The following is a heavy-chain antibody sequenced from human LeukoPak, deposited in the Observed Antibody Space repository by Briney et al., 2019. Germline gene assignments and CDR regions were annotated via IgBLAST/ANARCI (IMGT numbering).Heavy chain of an antibody. J-gene: IGHJ4*02. D-gene: IGHD1-26*01. CDR1: GFTFSSYT. Sequence: GGSLRLSCAASGFTFSSYTINWVRQAPGQGLEWVSSISSSSHIFYADSVRGRFTISRDNAKKSLYLQMNSLRAEDTAVYYCARDFSSGSYYGDYFFDYWGQGTLVTVSS. CDR2: ISSSSHI. CDR3: ARDFSSGSYYGDYFFDY. V-gene: IGHV3-21*01.